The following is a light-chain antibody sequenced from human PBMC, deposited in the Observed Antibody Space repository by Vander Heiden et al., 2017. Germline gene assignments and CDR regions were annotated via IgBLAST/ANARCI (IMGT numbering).Light chain of an antibody. Sequence: QSALTQPASVSGSPGQSITISCTGTSSDIGVYNYVSWYQQPPGKAPKLMIYEVSNRPSGVSDRFSGSKSGNTASLTISGLQAEDEADYYCSSYTNSGTYVFGTGTKVTVL. CDR1: SSDIGVYNY. CDR2: EVS. J-gene: IGLJ1*01. CDR3: SSYTNSGTYV. V-gene: IGLV2-14*01.